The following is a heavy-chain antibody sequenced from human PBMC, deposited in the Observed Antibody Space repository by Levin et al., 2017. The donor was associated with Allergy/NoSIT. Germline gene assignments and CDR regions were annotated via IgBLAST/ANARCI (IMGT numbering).Heavy chain of an antibody. CDR1: GGSICSGSYY. V-gene: IGHV4-61*02. J-gene: IGHJ4*02. CDR2: IYSSGSA. CDR3: ARAEVGSEH. Sequence: SQTLSLTCKVSGGSICSGSYYWSWIRQPAAKGLEWIGRIYSSGSANYNPSLKSRVTISVDTSKNQFSLKLSSVTAADTAVYYCARAEVGSEHWGQGTLVTVSS. D-gene: IGHD3-10*01.